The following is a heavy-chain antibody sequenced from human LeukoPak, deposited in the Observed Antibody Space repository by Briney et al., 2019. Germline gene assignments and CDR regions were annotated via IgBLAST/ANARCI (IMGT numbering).Heavy chain of an antibody. CDR3: ATNSYGHYQYYYYMDV. CDR1: GGSISSCSYY. Sequence: NPSETLSLTCTVSGGSISSCSYYWSWIRQPAGKGLEWIGRIYTSGNTNYNPSLQSRVTISVDTSKNQFSLKLSSVTAADTAVYYCATNSYGHYQYYYYMDVWGKGTTVTISS. D-gene: IGHD5-18*01. J-gene: IGHJ6*03. CDR2: IYTSGNT. V-gene: IGHV4-61*02.